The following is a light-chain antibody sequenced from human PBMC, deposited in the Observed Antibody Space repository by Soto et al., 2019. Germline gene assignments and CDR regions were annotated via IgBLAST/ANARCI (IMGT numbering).Light chain of an antibody. CDR1: SSDVGSYNF. CDR2: EGS. V-gene: IGLV2-23*01. CDR3: CSYAGSSTWV. Sequence: QSALTQPASVSGSPGQSITISCTGSSSDVGSYNFVSWHQQHPGKAPKLMIYEGSKRPSGVSNRFSGSKSGNTASLTISGLQAEDEADYYCCSYAGSSTWVLGGGTQLTVL. J-gene: IGLJ3*02.